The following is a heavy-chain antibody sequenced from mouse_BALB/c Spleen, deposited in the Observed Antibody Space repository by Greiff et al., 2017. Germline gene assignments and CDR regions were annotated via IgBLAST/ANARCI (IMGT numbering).Heavy chain of an antibody. D-gene: IGHD1-2*01. CDR2: ISYSGST. CDR1: GDSITSGY. V-gene: IGHV3-8*02. Sequence: EVKLVESGPSLVKPSQTLSLTCSVTGDSITSGYWNWIRKFPGNKLEYMGYISYSGSTYYNPSLKSRISITRDTSKNQYYLQLNSVTTEDTATYYCARYQTTAPAMDYWGQGTSVTVSS. CDR3: ARYQTTAPAMDY. J-gene: IGHJ4*01.